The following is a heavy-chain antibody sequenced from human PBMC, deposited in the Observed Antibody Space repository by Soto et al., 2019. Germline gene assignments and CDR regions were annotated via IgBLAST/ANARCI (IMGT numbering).Heavy chain of an antibody. J-gene: IGHJ4*02. CDR2: INHSGST. CDR1: GGSFSPYF. CDR3: ARRGKYGDYFDY. D-gene: IGHD4-17*01. V-gene: IGHV4-34*01. Sequence: SETLSLTCAVYGGSFSPYFWSWIRQPPGKGLEWIGEINHSGSTNYNPSLKSRVTISVDTSKNQFSLKLSSVTAADTAVYYCARRGKYGDYFDYWGQGTLATVSS.